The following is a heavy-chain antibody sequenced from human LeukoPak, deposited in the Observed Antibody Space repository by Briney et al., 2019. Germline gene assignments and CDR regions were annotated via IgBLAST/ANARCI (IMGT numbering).Heavy chain of an antibody. CDR2: ISGSGGST. D-gene: IGHD3-22*01. J-gene: IGHJ4*02. CDR1: GFTFSSYA. Sequence: PGGSLRLSCAASGFTFSSYAMSWVRQAPGKGLEWVSAISGSGGSTYYADSAKGRFTISRDNSKNTLYLQMNSLRAEDTAVYYCAKDVGSTMIVVVIQGYFDYWGQGTLVTVSS. V-gene: IGHV3-23*01. CDR3: AKDVGSTMIVVVIQGYFDY.